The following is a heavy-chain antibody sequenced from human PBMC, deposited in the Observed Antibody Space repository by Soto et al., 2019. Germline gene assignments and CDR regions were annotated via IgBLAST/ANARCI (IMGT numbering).Heavy chain of an antibody. D-gene: IGHD3-3*01. CDR1: GGSISSSSYY. Sequence: SETLSLTCTVSGGSISSSSYYWGWIRQPPGKGLEWIGSIYYSGSTYYNPSLKSRVTISVDTSKNQFSLKLSFVTAADTAVYYCARHGPPIYDFWSGYSGDYYYGMDVWGQGTTVTVSS. CDR3: ARHGPPIYDFWSGYSGDYYYGMDV. J-gene: IGHJ6*02. CDR2: IYYSGST. V-gene: IGHV4-39*01.